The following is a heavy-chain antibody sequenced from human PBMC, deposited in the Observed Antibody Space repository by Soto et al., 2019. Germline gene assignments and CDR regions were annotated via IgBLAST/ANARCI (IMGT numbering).Heavy chain of an antibody. J-gene: IGHJ5*02. V-gene: IGHV3-30*18. CDR2: ISFDGTNK. Sequence: QVQLVESGGGVVQPGRSLRLSCAASGFTFSSYGMHWVRQAPGKGLEWVAVISFDGTNKYSADSVRGRFTISRDNSKNTLYLQMNSLRDEDTAVYYCAKDVGVGELWVHWFDLGGQGTLVTVSS. CDR3: AKDVGVGELWVHWFDL. CDR1: GFTFSSYG. D-gene: IGHD3-10*01.